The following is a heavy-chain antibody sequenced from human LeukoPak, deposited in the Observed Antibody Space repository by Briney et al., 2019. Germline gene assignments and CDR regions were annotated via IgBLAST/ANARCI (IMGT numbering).Heavy chain of an antibody. D-gene: IGHD2-21*02. CDR2: IYRSGST. J-gene: IGHJ3*02. CDR1: GYSISSGYY. V-gene: IGHV4-38-2*02. CDR3: ASGYCGGACQLGGVDM. Sequence: PSETLSLTCTVSGYSISSGYYWGWIRQPPGKGLEWIGSIYRSGSTNYNPSLKSRVAISLDTSGNQFSLKLSSVTAADTAVYYCASGYCGGACQLGGVDMWGQGTMVTVSS.